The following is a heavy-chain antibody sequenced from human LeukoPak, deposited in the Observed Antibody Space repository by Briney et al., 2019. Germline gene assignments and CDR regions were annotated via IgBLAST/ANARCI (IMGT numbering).Heavy chain of an antibody. CDR3: ARDMATVVTPPDAFDI. V-gene: IGHV3-30-3*01. CDR2: ISYDGSNK. CDR1: GFTFSSYA. Sequence: PGGSLRLSCAASGFTFSSYAMHWVRQAPGKGLEWVAVISYDGSNKYYADSVKGRFTISRGNSKNTLYLQMNSLRAEDTAVYYCARDMATVVTPPDAFDIWGQGTMVTVSS. D-gene: IGHD4-23*01. J-gene: IGHJ3*02.